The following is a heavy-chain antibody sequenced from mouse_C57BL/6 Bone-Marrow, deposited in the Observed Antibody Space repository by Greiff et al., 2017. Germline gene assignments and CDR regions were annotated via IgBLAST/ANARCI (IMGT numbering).Heavy chain of an antibody. CDR2: IYPGSGNT. D-gene: IGHD1-1*02. CDR3: ARGRGGPWFAY. CDR1: GYTFTDYY. V-gene: IGHV1-76*01. J-gene: IGHJ3*01. Sequence: VQLQQSGAELVRPGASVKLSCKASGYTFTDYYINWVKQRPGQGLEWIARIYPGSGNTYYNGQFKGKATLTVEKSSITAYMQLSSLTSEDSAVYFCARGRGGPWFAYWGQGTLVTVSA.